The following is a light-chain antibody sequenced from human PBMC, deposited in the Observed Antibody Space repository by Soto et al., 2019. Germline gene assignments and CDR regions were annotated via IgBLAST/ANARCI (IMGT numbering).Light chain of an antibody. CDR2: DAS. V-gene: IGKV3-15*01. CDR1: QSINNN. CDR3: QQYKSWFT. Sequence: IVMTQSPATLSVSPGERATLSCRASQSINNNLAWYQQKPGQAPRLLIYDASTGATVIPARFSGSGSGTEFTLTISSLQSEDSAVYYCQQYKSWFTFGQGTKLEIK. J-gene: IGKJ2*01.